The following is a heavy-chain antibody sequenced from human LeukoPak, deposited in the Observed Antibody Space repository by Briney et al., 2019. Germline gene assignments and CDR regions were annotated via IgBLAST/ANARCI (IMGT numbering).Heavy chain of an antibody. D-gene: IGHD3-10*01. CDR2: IWYDGSNK. CDR3: AREALVRGVTSYFDY. Sequence: PGGSLRLSCAASGFTFSSYGMHWVRQAPGKGLEWVAVIWYDGSNKYYADSVKGRFTISRDNSKNMLYLQMNSLRAEDTAVYYCAREALVRGVTSYFDYWGQGTLVTVSS. J-gene: IGHJ4*02. CDR1: GFTFSSYG. V-gene: IGHV3-33*01.